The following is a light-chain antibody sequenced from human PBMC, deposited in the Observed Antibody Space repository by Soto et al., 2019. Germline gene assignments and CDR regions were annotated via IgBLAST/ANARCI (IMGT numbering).Light chain of an antibody. CDR2: GNG. Sequence: QSVLTQPPSVSGAPGQRVTISCTGSSSNIRAGHDVHWYQQLPGTAPKLLIYGNGNRPSGVPDRFSGSKSGTSASLAITGLQAEDEADYYCQSYDSSLSGSEVFGTGTKVTVL. J-gene: IGLJ1*01. V-gene: IGLV1-40*01. CDR1: SSNIRAGHD. CDR3: QSYDSSLSGSEV.